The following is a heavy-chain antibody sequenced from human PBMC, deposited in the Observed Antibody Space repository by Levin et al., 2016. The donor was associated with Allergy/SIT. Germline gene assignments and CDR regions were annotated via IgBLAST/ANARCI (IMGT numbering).Heavy chain of an antibody. J-gene: IGHJ4*02. CDR2: ISAYNGNT. Sequence: GESLKISCKASGYTFTSYGISWVRQAPGQGLEWMGWISAYNGNTNYAQKLQGRVTMTTDTSTSTAYMELRSLRSDDTAVYYCARDPRDYGGNSNFDYWGQGTLVTVSS. V-gene: IGHV1-18*01. CDR1: GYTFTSYG. CDR3: ARDPRDYGGNSNFDY. D-gene: IGHD4-23*01.